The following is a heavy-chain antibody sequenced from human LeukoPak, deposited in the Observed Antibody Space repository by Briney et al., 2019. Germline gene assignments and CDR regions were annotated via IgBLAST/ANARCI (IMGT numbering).Heavy chain of an antibody. Sequence: GASVKVSCKASEYTFTGYYMHWVRQAPGQGLEWMGWINPNSGGTNYAQKFQGRVTMTRDTSISTAYMELSRLRSDDTAVYYCARATHSSGWNWLWGRSNYFDYWGQGTLVTVSS. V-gene: IGHV1-2*02. CDR2: INPNSGGT. CDR3: ARATHSSGWNWLWGRSNYFDY. J-gene: IGHJ4*02. CDR1: EYTFTGYY. D-gene: IGHD6-19*01.